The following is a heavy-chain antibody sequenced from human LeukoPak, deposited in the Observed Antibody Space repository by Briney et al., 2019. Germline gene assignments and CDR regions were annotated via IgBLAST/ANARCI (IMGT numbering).Heavy chain of an antibody. J-gene: IGHJ4*02. CDR3: ARDLMDGDYYFDY. D-gene: IGHD4-17*01. V-gene: IGHV6-1*01. CDR1: GDSVSSDSAS. CDR2: TYYRSKWYN. Sequence: SQTLSLTCAISGDSVSSDSASWNWIRQSPSRGLEWLGRTYYRSKWYNDYAVSVKSRITINPDTSNNQFSLQLTSVTPEDTAVYYCARDLMDGDYYFDYWGQGTLVTVSS.